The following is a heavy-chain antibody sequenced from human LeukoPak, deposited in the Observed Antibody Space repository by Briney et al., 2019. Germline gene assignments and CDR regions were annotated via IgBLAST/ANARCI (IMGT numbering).Heavy chain of an antibody. V-gene: IGHV3-33*06. CDR3: AKAAERGFDYSKSLDE. Sequence: PGGSLRLSCAASKFTFSHYGMHWVRQAPGKGLEWVAVIWNDGSSQYYADSVTGRFTVSRDNSQKTLYLQMNGLRPEDTAVYYCAKAAERGFDYSKSLDEWGRGTLVAVSS. J-gene: IGHJ4*02. CDR2: IWNDGSSQ. D-gene: IGHD4-11*01. CDR1: KFTFSHYG.